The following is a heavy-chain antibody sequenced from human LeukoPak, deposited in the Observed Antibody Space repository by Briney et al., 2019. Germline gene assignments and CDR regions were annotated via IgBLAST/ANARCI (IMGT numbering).Heavy chain of an antibody. V-gene: IGHV4-59*01. CDR3: ARDSVPSYDFWSGYYTEVWFDP. J-gene: IGHJ5*02. CDR1: GGSISSYY. Sequence: SETLPLTCTASGGSISSYYWSWIRQPPGKGLEWIGYIYYSGSTNYNPSLKSRVTISVDTSKNQFSLKLSSVTAADTAVYYCARDSVPSYDFWSGYYTEVWFDPWGQGTLVTVSS. CDR2: IYYSGST. D-gene: IGHD3-3*01.